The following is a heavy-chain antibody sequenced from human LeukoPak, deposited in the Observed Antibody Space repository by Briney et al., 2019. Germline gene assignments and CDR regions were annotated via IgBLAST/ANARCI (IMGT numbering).Heavy chain of an antibody. D-gene: IGHD6-19*01. V-gene: IGHV3-7*01. CDR1: GFTFSSYW. Sequence: GSLRLSCAASGFTFSSYWMSWARQAPGKGLEWVANIKQDGSEKYYVDSVKGRFTISRDNAKNSLYLQMNSLRAEDTAVYYCAREYSSGWYGYWGQGTLVTVSS. CDR2: IKQDGSEK. CDR3: AREYSSGWYGY. J-gene: IGHJ4*02.